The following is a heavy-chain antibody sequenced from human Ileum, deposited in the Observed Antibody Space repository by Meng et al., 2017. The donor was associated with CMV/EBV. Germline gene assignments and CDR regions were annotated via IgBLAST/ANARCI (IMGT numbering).Heavy chain of an antibody. Sequence: QVERQDSGPGLGKSSQTLSLTCNVSGDSIISDDHYWSWIRQPPGKGLEWIGYVFYSGSTYYNPSLMSRVTISVDTSKNQFSLRLSSVTAADTAVYYCARELRYGDYYFDSWGQGTLVTVSS. D-gene: IGHD4-17*01. J-gene: IGHJ4*02. CDR2: VFYSGST. CDR3: ARELRYGDYYFDS. V-gene: IGHV4-30-4*08. CDR1: GDSIISDDHY.